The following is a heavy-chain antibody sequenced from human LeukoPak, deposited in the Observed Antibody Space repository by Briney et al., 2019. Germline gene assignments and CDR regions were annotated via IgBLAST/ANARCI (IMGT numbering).Heavy chain of an antibody. V-gene: IGHV3-48*04. CDR2: ISSGSSSI. CDR3: ARGLVRSDY. J-gene: IGHJ4*02. Sequence: PGGSLRLSCAASGFTFSSYSMNWVRQAPGKGLEWVSYISSGSSSIYYADSVKGRFTISRDNAKNSLYLQMNSLRAEDTALYYCARGLVRSDYWGQGTLVTVSS. D-gene: IGHD6-19*01. CDR1: GFTFSSYS.